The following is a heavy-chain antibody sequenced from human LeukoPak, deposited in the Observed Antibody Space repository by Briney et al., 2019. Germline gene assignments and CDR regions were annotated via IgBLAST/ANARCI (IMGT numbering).Heavy chain of an antibody. Sequence: VASVKVSRKASGYTFTSYDINWVRQATGQGLEWMGWMNPNSGNTGYAQKFQGRVTMTRNTSISTAYMELSSLRSEDTAVYYCARMEWWPAREEDFDYWGQGTLVTVSS. CDR3: ARMEWWPAREEDFDY. CDR1: GYTFTSYD. D-gene: IGHD3-3*01. V-gene: IGHV1-8*01. CDR2: MNPNSGNT. J-gene: IGHJ4*02.